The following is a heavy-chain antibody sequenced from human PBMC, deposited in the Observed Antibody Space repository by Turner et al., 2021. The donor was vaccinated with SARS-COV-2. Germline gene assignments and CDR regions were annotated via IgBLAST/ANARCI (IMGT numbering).Heavy chain of an antibody. CDR2: FDPEDGET. CDR1: GYTLIELS. CDR3: ATGSPFGVIGNWFDP. J-gene: IGHJ5*02. V-gene: IGHV1-24*01. D-gene: IGHD3-3*01. Sequence: QVQLVQSGAEVKKPGASVKVSCKVSGYTLIELSMSWVRQAPGRGLEWMGGFDPEDGETIYAQKFQGRVTMTEDTSTDTAYMELSSLRSEETAVYYCATGSPFGVIGNWFDPWGQGTLVTVSS.